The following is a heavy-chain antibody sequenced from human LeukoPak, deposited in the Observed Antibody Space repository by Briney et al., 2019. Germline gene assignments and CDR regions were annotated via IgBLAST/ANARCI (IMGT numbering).Heavy chain of an antibody. CDR2: IYTRGST. Sequence: SETLSLTCTVSGGSISSYDWSWIRQPAGKGLEWIGRIYTRGSTNYNPSLKSRVSMSVDTSKKQFSLKLSSVTAAVTAVYYCVRVSSSWYQDWYFDLWGRGTVVTVSS. V-gene: IGHV4-4*07. CDR1: GGSISSYD. CDR3: VRVSSSWYQDWYFDL. J-gene: IGHJ2*01. D-gene: IGHD6-13*01.